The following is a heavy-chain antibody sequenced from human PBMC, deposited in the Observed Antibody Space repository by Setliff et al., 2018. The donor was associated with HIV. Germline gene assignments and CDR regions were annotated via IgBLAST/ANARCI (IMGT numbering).Heavy chain of an antibody. Sequence: GGSLRLSCAASGFTFSSYGMHWVRQAPGMGLEWVAFIRSDGSKKYDADSVRGRFIVSRDNSKNTLYLEMNNLKTEDTAVYYCTTDRFVWGQGTLVTVSS. D-gene: IGHD3-16*01. CDR3: TTDRFV. V-gene: IGHV3-30*02. CDR1: GFTFSSYG. CDR2: IRSDGSKK. J-gene: IGHJ4*02.